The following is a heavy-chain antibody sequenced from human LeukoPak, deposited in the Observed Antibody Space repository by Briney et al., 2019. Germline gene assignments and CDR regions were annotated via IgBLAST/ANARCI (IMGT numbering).Heavy chain of an antibody. CDR2: INTDGSST. D-gene: IGHD1-26*01. Sequence: GGSLRLSCAASGFTFSSYWMHWVRQAPGKGLVWVSRINTDGSSTSYADSVKGRFSISRDNAKNTLDLQMNSLRADDTAVYYCAGQTGATTTGGYYFDHWGQGTLVTVSS. CDR3: AGQTGATTTGGYYFDH. CDR1: GFTFSSYW. J-gene: IGHJ4*02. V-gene: IGHV3-74*01.